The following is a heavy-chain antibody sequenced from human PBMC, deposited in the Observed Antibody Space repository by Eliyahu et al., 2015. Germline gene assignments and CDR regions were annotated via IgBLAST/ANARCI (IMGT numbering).Heavy chain of an antibody. D-gene: IGHD4-23*01. CDR2: IFYSGST. J-gene: IGHJ6*02. CDR3: ARGGNPGDYHNYGMDV. CDR1: GGSISIGGYY. Sequence: LSLSCTVSGGSISIGGYYWSWIRQHPGKGLEWIGYIFYSGSTYYNPSLKSRVTISVDTSKNQFSLKLNSVTAADTAVYYCARGGNPGDYHNYGMDVWGQGTTVTVSS. V-gene: IGHV4-31*03.